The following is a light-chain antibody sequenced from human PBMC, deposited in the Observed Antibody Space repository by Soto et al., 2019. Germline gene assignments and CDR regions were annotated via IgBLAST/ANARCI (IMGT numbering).Light chain of an antibody. Sequence: QSALTQPPSASGSPGQSVAISCTGTSSDVGGYQYVSWYQQHPDKAPKLMIYEVTKRPSGVPDRFSGSKSGNTASLTVSGLQAEDEADYYCSSYAGSNNVVFGGGTKLTVL. V-gene: IGLV2-8*01. CDR1: SSDVGGYQY. CDR2: EVT. J-gene: IGLJ2*01. CDR3: SSYAGSNNVV.